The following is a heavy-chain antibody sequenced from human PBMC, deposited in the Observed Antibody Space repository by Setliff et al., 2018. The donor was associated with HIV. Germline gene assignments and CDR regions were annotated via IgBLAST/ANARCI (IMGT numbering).Heavy chain of an antibody. CDR1: GFILSNYW. CDR2: IKEDGSEK. J-gene: IGHJ4*02. V-gene: IGHV3-7*03. CDR3: ARTSAGGQANDY. Sequence: GGSLRLSCAASGFILSNYWMSWVRQAPGKGLEWVANIKEDGSEKNYVNSVKGRFTISRDNAKNSLYLQLNSLRVDDTALYYCARTSAGGQANDYWGQGTLVTVSS. D-gene: IGHD3-10*01.